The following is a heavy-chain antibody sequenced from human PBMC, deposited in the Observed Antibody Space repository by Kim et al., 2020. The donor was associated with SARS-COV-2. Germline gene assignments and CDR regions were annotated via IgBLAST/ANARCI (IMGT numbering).Heavy chain of an antibody. CDR3: ATGGVDY. J-gene: IGHJ4*02. CDR2: DGRTT. D-gene: IGHD3-10*01. Sequence: DGRTTTYADSVKGRFTVSRDNARNTLYLQMNSLRAEDTAVYYCATGGVDYWGQGTLVTVSS. V-gene: IGHV3-74*01.